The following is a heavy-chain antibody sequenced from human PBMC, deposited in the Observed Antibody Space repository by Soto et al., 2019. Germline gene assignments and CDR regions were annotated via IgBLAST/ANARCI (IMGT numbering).Heavy chain of an antibody. D-gene: IGHD4-17*01. Sequence: ASVKVSCKASGYTFTSYYMHWVRQAPGQGLEWMGIINPSGGSTSYAQKFQGRVTMTTDTSTSTAYMELSSLRSEDTAVYYCARDRTTYVAFDIWGQGTMVTVSS. J-gene: IGHJ3*02. V-gene: IGHV1-46*01. CDR1: GYTFTSYY. CDR3: ARDRTTYVAFDI. CDR2: INPSGGST.